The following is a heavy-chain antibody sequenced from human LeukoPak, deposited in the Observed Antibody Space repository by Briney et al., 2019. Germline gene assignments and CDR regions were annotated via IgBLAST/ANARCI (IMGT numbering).Heavy chain of an antibody. V-gene: IGHV3-23*01. CDR1: GFTFYNYA. CDR3: ARGDPRSVIIDY. D-gene: IGHD2/OR15-2a*01. J-gene: IGHJ4*02. Sequence: GGSLRLSCVASGFTFYNYAISWVRQAPGKGLEWVSGISGDGASTYYADSVRGRFTISRDNSKNTVYLQMNSLRAEDTAVYYCARGDPRSVIIDYWGQGTLVTVSS. CDR2: ISGDGAST.